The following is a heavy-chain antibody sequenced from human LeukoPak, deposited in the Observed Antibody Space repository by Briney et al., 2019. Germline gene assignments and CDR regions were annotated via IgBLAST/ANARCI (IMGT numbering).Heavy chain of an antibody. CDR2: INPNSGGT. J-gene: IGHJ4*02. Sequence: GASVKVSCKASGYTFTGYYMHWVRQAPGQGLEWMGRINPNSGGTNYAQKFQGRVTMTRDKSISTAYMELSRLRSDDTAVYYCARVQCSGGSCYSGYWGQGTLVTVSS. V-gene: IGHV1-2*06. CDR1: GYTFTGYY. D-gene: IGHD2-15*01. CDR3: ARVQCSGGSCYSGY.